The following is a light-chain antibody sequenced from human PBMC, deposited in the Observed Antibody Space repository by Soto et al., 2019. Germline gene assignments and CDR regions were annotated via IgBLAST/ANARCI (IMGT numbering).Light chain of an antibody. CDR3: QQYGRSPT. CDR2: DAS. Sequence: IVLTQSPGTMSLSPGARAPLSCRASQSVSSNYLAWYQQKLGQAPRLLIYDASRRATGIPDRFSGSGSGTDFTLTISRLEPEDFVVYYCQQYGRSPTFGQGTKVDIK. J-gene: IGKJ1*01. CDR1: QSVSSNY. V-gene: IGKV3-20*01.